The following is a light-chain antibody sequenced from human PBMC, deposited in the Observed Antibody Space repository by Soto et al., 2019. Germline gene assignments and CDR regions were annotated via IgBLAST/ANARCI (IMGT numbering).Light chain of an antibody. J-gene: IGKJ4*01. CDR1: RNVTANF. CDR2: GAS. Sequence: IVLTQSPGTLSLSPGERATLSCRASRNVTANFVAWYQHKSGRAPRLLIYGASNRATGISDRFTGSGSGTDFTLTVSRLEPADFAMFYCQQYASSPLTFGRGTKVEIK. V-gene: IGKV3-20*01. CDR3: QQYASSPLT.